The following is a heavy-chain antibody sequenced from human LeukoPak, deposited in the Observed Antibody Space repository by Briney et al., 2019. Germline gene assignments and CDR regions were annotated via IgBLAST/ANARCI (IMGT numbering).Heavy chain of an antibody. D-gene: IGHD3-10*02. Sequence: GGSLRLSCTASGFTFGDYAMSWFRQAPGKGLEWVGFIRSKAYGGTTEYAASVKGRFTVSRDDSKSIAYLQMNSLRAEDTAVYYCAELGITMIGGVWGKGTTVTISS. CDR3: AELGITMIGGV. V-gene: IGHV3-49*03. CDR1: GFTFGDYA. J-gene: IGHJ6*04. CDR2: IRSKAYGGTT.